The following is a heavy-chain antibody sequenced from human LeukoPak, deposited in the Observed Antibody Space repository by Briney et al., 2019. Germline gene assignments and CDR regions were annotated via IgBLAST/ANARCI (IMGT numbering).Heavy chain of an antibody. CDR3: ARWVSTSYDAFDI. CDR2: ISSDGGST. J-gene: IGHJ3*02. D-gene: IGHD6-6*01. CDR1: GFTFSYYA. V-gene: IGHV3-64*01. Sequence: GGSLRLSCAASGFTFSYYAMHWVRQAPGKGLEYVSAISSDGGSTHYANSVKGRFTISRDNSKNMLFLQMGSLRAEDMAVYYCARWVSTSYDAFDIWGQGTMVTVSS.